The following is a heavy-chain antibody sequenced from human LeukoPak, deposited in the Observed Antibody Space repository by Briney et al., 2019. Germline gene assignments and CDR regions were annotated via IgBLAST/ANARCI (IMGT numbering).Heavy chain of an antibody. J-gene: IGHJ3*01. D-gene: IGHD2-2*01. CDR1: GYTFTSYD. CDR2: MNPNSGNT. CDR3: ARDPTRYCSSTSCRDVFDL. Sequence: ASVKVSCTASGYTFTSYDINWVRQATGQGLEWMGWMNPNSGNTGYAQKFQGRVTITADESTSTAYMELSSLRSEDTAVYYCARDPTRYCSSTSCRDVFDLWGQGTMVTVS. V-gene: IGHV1-8*01.